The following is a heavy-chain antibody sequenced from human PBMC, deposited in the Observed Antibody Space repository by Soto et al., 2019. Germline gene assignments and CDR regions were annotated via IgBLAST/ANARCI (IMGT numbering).Heavy chain of an antibody. Sequence: QVQLVESGGDLVKPGGSLRLSCAASGFSFSDYDMTWIRQAPGKGLEWLSSISSRGGNIQYAESVKGRFTISRDNGNNLLYLQMNSLRAEDTAMYFCARREHVWLLDDYNWFDSWCQGTLVTVSS. V-gene: IGHV3-11*01. J-gene: IGHJ5*01. D-gene: IGHD3-22*01. CDR2: ISSRGGNI. CDR1: GFSFSDYD. CDR3: ARREHVWLLDDYNWFDS.